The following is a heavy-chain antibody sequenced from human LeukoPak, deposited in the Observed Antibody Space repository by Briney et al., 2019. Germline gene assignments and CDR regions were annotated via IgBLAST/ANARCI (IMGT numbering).Heavy chain of an antibody. CDR2: INHSGST. CDR3: ARDPFIVVIPAAP. CDR1: GGSFSGYY. Sequence: SETLSLTCAVYGGSFSGYYWSWIRQPPGKGLEWIGEINHSGSTNYNSSLKSRVTISVDTSKNQFSLKLSSAAAADTAVYFCARDPFIVVIPAAPWGQGTLVTVSS. D-gene: IGHD3-16*02. J-gene: IGHJ5*02. V-gene: IGHV4-34*01.